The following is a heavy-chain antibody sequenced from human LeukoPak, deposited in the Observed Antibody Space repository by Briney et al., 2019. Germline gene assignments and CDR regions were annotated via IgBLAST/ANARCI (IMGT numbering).Heavy chain of an antibody. CDR1: GFIFSSYA. J-gene: IGHJ4*02. V-gene: IGHV3-30-3*01. Sequence: GRSLRLSCAASGFIFSSYAMHWVRQAPGKGLEWVAFISYDGSNKHYAEPVQGRFTISRENSKNTLYLQMNSLRPEDTAVYYCARARFGYNRGPFDYWGQGILVTVSS. CDR2: ISYDGSNK. CDR3: ARARFGYNRGPFDY. D-gene: IGHD5-24*01.